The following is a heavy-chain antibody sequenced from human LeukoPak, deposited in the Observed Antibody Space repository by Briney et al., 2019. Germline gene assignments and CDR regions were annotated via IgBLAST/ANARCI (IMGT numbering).Heavy chain of an antibody. J-gene: IGHJ3*02. CDR2: IIPILGIA. V-gene: IGHV1-69*04. CDR1: GGTFSSYA. Sequence: ASVKVSCKASGGTFSSYAISWVRQAPGQGLEWMGRIIPILGIANYAQKFQGRVTITADKSTSTAYMELSSLRSEVTAVYYCARALSGLGAFDIWGQGTMVTVSS. D-gene: IGHD3-10*01. CDR3: ARALSGLGAFDI.